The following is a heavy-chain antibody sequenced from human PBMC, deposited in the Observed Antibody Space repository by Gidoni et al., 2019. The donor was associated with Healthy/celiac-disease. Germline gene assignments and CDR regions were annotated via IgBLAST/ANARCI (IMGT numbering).Heavy chain of an antibody. Sequence: EVQLVESGGGLVKPGGSLRLSCAASGFTFSNAWMSWVRQAPGKGLEWVGRIKSKTDGGTTDYAAPVKGRFTISRDDSKNTLYLQMNSLKTEDTAVYYCTTMGYYDILTGYYFSWGQGTLVTVSS. CDR1: GFTFSNAW. D-gene: IGHD3-9*01. CDR3: TTMGYYDILTGYYFS. V-gene: IGHV3-15*01. J-gene: IGHJ5*02. CDR2: IKSKTDGGTT.